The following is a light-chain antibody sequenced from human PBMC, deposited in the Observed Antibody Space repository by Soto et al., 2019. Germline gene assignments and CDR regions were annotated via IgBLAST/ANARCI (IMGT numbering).Light chain of an antibody. CDR2: EVG. Sequence: QSVLTQPASVSGSPGQSITISCTGTSSDVGGFNYVSWYLQYPGKAPKLMIYEVGNRPSGVSNRFSGSKSGNTASLTISGLQAEDEADYYCSSYASAIIYVFGAGTKLTVL. CDR1: SSDVGGFNY. J-gene: IGLJ3*02. V-gene: IGLV2-14*01. CDR3: SSYASAIIYV.